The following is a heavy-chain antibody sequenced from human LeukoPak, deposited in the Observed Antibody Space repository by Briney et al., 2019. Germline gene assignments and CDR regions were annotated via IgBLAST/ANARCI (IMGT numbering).Heavy chain of an antibody. J-gene: IGHJ4*02. CDR1: GFTFSIYS. Sequence: GGSLRLSCVASGFTFSIYSMNWVRQAPGKGPEWVSYISTTSGTIYYADSVKGRFAISRDNAKNSLSLQMNSLRAADTAVYYCARGGYGDYHFDSWGQGTQVTVSS. D-gene: IGHD4-17*01. CDR2: ISTTSGTI. CDR3: ARGGYGDYHFDS. V-gene: IGHV3-48*01.